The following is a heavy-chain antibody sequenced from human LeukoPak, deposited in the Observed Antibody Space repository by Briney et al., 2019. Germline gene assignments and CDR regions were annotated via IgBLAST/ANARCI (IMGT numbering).Heavy chain of an antibody. Sequence: SETLSLTCAVYGGSFSGYYWSWIRQPPGKGLEWIGETNHSGSTNYNPSLKSRVTISVDTSKNQFSLKLSSVTAADTAVYYCALLGGSGYDYRPFDYWGQGTLVTVSS. V-gene: IGHV4-34*01. J-gene: IGHJ4*02. CDR1: GGSFSGYY. CDR2: TNHSGST. CDR3: ALLGGSGYDYRPFDY. D-gene: IGHD5-12*01.